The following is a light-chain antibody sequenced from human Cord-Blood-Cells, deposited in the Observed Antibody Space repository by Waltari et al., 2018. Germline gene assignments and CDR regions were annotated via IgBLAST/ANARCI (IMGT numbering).Light chain of an antibody. CDR3: QQYYSTPYT. CDR1: QSVLYSSNNKNY. Sequence: DIVMTQSPDSLAVSLGERATINCKSSQSVLYSSNNKNYLDWYQQKPGQPPKLLIYWASTRESGGPDRIRSSGSGTDFTLTISSLQAEDVAVYYCQQYYSTPYTFGQGTKLETK. J-gene: IGKJ2*01. CDR2: WAS. V-gene: IGKV4-1*01.